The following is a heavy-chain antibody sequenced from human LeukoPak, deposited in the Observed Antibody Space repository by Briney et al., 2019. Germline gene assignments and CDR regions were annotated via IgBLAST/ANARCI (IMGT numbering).Heavy chain of an antibody. CDR3: ARAPMYCSSTSCYLDY. CDR1: GFTFSSYG. CDR2: IWYDGSNK. J-gene: IGHJ4*02. D-gene: IGHD2-2*01. Sequence: QPGGSLRLSCAASGFTFSSYGMPWVRQAPGKGLEWVAVIWYDGSNKYYADSVKGRFTISRDNSKNTLYLQMNSPRAEDTAVYYCARAPMYCSSTSCYLDYWGQGTLVTVSS. V-gene: IGHV3-33*01.